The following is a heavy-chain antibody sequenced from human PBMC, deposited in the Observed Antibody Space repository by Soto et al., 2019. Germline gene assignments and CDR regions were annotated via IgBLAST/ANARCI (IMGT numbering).Heavy chain of an antibody. J-gene: IGHJ5*02. Sequence: ASVKVSCKASGYTFTSYGISWVRQAPGQGLEWMGWISAYNGNTNYAQKLQGRVTMTTDTSTSTAYMELRSLRSDDTAVYYCAWDEGGGGQNRFDPWGQGTLVPGSS. CDR1: GYTFTSYG. CDR3: AWDEGGGGQNRFDP. V-gene: IGHV1-18*01. D-gene: IGHD2-21*01. CDR2: ISAYNGNT.